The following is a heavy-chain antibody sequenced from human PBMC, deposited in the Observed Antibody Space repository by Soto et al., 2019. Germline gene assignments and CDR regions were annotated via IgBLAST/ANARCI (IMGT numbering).Heavy chain of an antibody. CDR1: GFTFTSSA. CDR3: AREAKSGPFDY. V-gene: IGHV1-58*02. CDR2: IVVGSGNT. J-gene: IGHJ4*02. Sequence: SVKVSFKASGFTFTSSAMQWVRQARGQRLEWIGWIVVGSGNTNYAQKFQERVTITRDMSTSTAYMELSSLRSEDTAVYYCAREAKSGPFDYWGQGTLVTVSS. D-gene: IGHD1-26*01.